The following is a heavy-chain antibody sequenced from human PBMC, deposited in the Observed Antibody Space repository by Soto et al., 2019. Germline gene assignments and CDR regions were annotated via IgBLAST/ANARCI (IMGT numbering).Heavy chain of an antibody. CDR2: ISYDGSNK. V-gene: IGHV3-30-3*01. D-gene: IGHD3-3*01. Sequence: GGSLRLSCAASGFTFSSYAMHWVRQAPGKGLEWVAVISYDGSNKYYADSVKGRFTISRDNSKNTLYLQMNSLRAEDTAVYYCARASKNRGPYYDFWSGYYGDYWGQGTLVTVSS. CDR3: ARASKNRGPYYDFWSGYYGDY. J-gene: IGHJ4*02. CDR1: GFTFSSYA.